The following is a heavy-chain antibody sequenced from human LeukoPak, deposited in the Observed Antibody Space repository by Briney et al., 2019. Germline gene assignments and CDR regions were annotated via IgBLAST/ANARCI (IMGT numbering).Heavy chain of an antibody. CDR3: ATIQLWLQYYFDY. CDR1: GFTFSSYA. V-gene: IGHV3-23*01. J-gene: IGHJ4*02. D-gene: IGHD5-18*01. Sequence: GGSLRLSCAASGFTFSSYAMSWVRQAPGKGLEWVSAISGSGGSTYYADSVKGRFTISRDNSKNTLYLQMNSLRAEDTAVYYCATIQLWLQYYFDYWGQGTLVTVSS. CDR2: ISGSGGST.